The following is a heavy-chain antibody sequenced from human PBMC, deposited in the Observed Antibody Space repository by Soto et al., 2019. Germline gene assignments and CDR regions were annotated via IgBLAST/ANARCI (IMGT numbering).Heavy chain of an antibody. CDR2: ISASGGTT. CDR1: GLTFNSYA. V-gene: IGHV3-23*01. D-gene: IGHD4-17*01. CDR3: AKGPNVRGDYDWYFDL. J-gene: IGHJ2*01. Sequence: EVQLLESGGGLVQPGGSLRLSCEASGLTFNSYAMTWVGQAPGKGLEWVSAISASGGTTYYADSARGRFTISRDSSRNTLYLQMNSLRAEDTAVYYCAKGPNVRGDYDWYFDLWGRGTLVTVSS.